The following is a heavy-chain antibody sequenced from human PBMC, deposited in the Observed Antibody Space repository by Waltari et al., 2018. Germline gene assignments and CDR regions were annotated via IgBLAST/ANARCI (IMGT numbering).Heavy chain of an antibody. CDR1: GFPFGEHA. CDR3: AKARYDSTGYGFDAFDF. J-gene: IGHJ3*01. CDR2: ISSTSDTK. Sequence: VQLRESGGGLVQPGGSLSLYCAVSGFPFGEHASFWVRQAPGKGLEWVSVISSTSDTKYYSGSVKGRFTISRDNSENTLYLQMTDLRGEDTALYYCAKARYDSTGYGFDAFDFWGQGTMVTVSS. V-gene: IGHV3-23*01. D-gene: IGHD3-22*01.